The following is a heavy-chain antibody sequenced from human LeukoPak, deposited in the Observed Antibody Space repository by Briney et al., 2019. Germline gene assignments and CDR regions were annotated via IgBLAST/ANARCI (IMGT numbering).Heavy chain of an antibody. D-gene: IGHD2/OR15-2a*01. CDR2: IWYDGSNK. Sequence: PGGSLRLSCAASGFTFSSYGMHWVRQAPGKGLEWVAVIWYDGSNKYYPDSVQGRFTISRDNSKNTLYLQVNSLRAEDTAVYYCARDRSMSGWYIDLWGRGTLVIVSS. J-gene: IGHJ2*01. CDR3: ARDRSMSGWYIDL. V-gene: IGHV3-33*01. CDR1: GFTFSSYG.